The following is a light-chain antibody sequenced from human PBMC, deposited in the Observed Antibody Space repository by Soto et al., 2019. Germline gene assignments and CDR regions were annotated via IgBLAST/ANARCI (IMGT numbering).Light chain of an antibody. CDR1: SSDVGGYNY. Sequence: QSVLTQPASVSGSPGQSITISCTGTSSDVGGYNYVSWYQQHPGKAPKLMIYEVSNRPSGVSNRFSGSKSGSTASLTISGLQAEDEADYYCSSCTSIITLYVFGSGTKV. J-gene: IGLJ1*01. CDR2: EVS. V-gene: IGLV2-14*01. CDR3: SSCTSIITLYV.